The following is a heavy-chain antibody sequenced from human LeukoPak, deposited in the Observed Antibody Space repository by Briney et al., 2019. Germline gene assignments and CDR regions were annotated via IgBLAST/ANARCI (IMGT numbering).Heavy chain of an antibody. CDR3: ARAPRYYDSSGYYRDYFDY. V-gene: IGHV1-18*01. CDR2: FSAYNGNT. Sequence: ASVNVSCKASGCTFTSYGFSWVRQAPGQGLEWVGWFSAYNGNTNYAQKFQGRVTITTNESTSTAYMELSSLRSEDTAVYYYARAPRYYDSSGYYRDYFDYWGGGTLVAFSS. CDR1: GCTFTSYG. J-gene: IGHJ4*02. D-gene: IGHD3-22*01.